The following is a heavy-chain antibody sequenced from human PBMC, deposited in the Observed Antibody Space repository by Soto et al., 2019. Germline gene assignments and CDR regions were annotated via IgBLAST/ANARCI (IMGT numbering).Heavy chain of an antibody. J-gene: IGHJ4*02. CDR2: ISYDGSSK. CDR3: ARARDGYNYLDY. Sequence: GGSLRLSCAASGFTFSSYTMHWVRQAPGKGLEWVAVISYDGSSKYFADSVKGRFTISRDISKSTLYLQMNSLRAEDTAVYYCARARDGYNYLDYWGQGTLVTVSS. V-gene: IGHV3-30-3*01. D-gene: IGHD5-12*01. CDR1: GFTFSSYT.